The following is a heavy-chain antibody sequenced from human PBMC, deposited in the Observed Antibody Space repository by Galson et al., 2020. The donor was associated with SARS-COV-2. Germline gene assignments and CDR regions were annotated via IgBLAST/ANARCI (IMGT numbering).Heavy chain of an antibody. CDR3: ARGAEERRIIVVVPYYYSYMDV. J-gene: IGHJ6*03. CDR1: GGSISSSSYY. V-gene: IGHV4-39*07. CDR2: IYYSGST. Sequence: SETLSLTCTVSGGSISSSSYYWGWIRQPPGKGLEWIGSIYYSGSTYYNQSLKSRVTISVDTSKNQFSLKLSSVTAADTAVYYCARGAEERRIIVVVPYYYSYMDVWGSGTTVTVSS. D-gene: IGHD2-15*01.